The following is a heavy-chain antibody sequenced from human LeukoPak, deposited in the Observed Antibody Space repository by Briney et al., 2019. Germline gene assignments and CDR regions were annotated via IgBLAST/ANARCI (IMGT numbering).Heavy chain of an antibody. Sequence: SETLSLTCTVSGGSISSGGYYWSWIRQHPGKGLEWIGYIYYSGSTYYNPSLKSRVTISVDTSENQFSLKLSSVTAADTAVYYCARGSATVTEHWGQGTLVTVSS. V-gene: IGHV4-31*03. D-gene: IGHD4-17*01. CDR1: GGSISSGGYY. J-gene: IGHJ4*02. CDR2: IYYSGST. CDR3: ARGSATVTEH.